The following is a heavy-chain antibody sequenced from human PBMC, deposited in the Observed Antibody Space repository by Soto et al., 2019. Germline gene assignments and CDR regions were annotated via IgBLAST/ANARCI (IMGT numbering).Heavy chain of an antibody. CDR1: GYTFTNYW. CDR2: IYPGDSDT. J-gene: IGHJ6*02. V-gene: IGHV5-51*01. Sequence: GESLKISCNGSGYTFTNYWIVWVRQMPGKGLEWMGIIYPGDSDTKYNPSFQGQVTISADKSITTTYLRWTSLKASDTAIYSCAASIFYYGMDVWGQGTTVTVSS. CDR3: AASIFYYGMDV.